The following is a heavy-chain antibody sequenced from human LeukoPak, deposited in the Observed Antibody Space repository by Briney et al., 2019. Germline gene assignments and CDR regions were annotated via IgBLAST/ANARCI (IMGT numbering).Heavy chain of an antibody. CDR3: AGGRVGQFLDY. CDR2: ISSSSSYI. V-gene: IGHV3-11*03. Sequence: GGSLRLSCAASGFTLSDYYMSWVRQAAGKGLERVSYISSSSSYINYADSVKGRFTITRDNAKNSLYLQMNSLRVEDTAVYYCAGGRVGQFLDYWGQGTLVTVSS. D-gene: IGHD3-16*01. J-gene: IGHJ4*02. CDR1: GFTLSDYY.